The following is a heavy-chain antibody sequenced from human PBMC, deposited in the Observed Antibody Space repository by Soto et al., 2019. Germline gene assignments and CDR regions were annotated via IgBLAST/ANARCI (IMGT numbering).Heavy chain of an antibody. CDR2: IDPSDSYT. Sequence: GESLKISCKGSGYSFTSYWIGWVRQMPGKGLEWMGRIDPSDSYTNYSPSFQGHVTISADKSISTAYLQWSSLKASDTAMYYCARSIAARRGDIVVVVAATPVAFDIWGQGTMVTVSS. CDR1: GYSFTSYW. V-gene: IGHV5-10-1*01. D-gene: IGHD2-15*01. CDR3: ARSIAARRGDIVVVVAATPVAFDI. J-gene: IGHJ3*02.